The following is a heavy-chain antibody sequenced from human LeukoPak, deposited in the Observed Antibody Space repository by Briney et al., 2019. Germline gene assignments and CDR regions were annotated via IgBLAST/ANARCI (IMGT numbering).Heavy chain of an antibody. V-gene: IGHV3-7*01. J-gene: IGHJ6*02. CDR1: GFTFSSYW. D-gene: IGHD3-10*01. CDR3: ARFPSPSMVRGDYGMDV. Sequence: GGSLRLSCAASGFTFSSYWMSWVRQAPGKGLEWVANIKQDGSEKYYVDSVKGRFTISRDNAKNSLYLQMNSLRAEDTAVYYYARFPSPSMVRGDYGMDVWGQGTTVTVSS. CDR2: IKQDGSEK.